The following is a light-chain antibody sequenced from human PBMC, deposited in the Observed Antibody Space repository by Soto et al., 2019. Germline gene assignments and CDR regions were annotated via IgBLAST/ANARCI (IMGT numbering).Light chain of an antibody. CDR3: SSYGGRYKDV. CDR1: STDVGGYNY. J-gene: IGLJ1*01. Sequence: QSALTQPPSAAGSPGQSVTISCTGTSTDVGGYNYVSWYQQYPGKAPKLMIYEVSKRPSGVPDRFSGSKSGNTASLTVSGLQAEDEADYYCSSYGGRYKDVFVTGTKVTVL. CDR2: EVS. V-gene: IGLV2-8*01.